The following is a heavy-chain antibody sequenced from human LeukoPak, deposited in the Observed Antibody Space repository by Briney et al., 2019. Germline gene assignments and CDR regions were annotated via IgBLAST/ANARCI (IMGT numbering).Heavy chain of an antibody. V-gene: IGHV3-74*01. CDR3: ARGGKLEPTALAA. CDR2: INLDVSTT. J-gene: IGHJ5*02. Sequence: PGGSLRLSCVAPGFAFRNSWMYWVCQGPGKGLVWLSRINLDVSTTTSADSVKSRSTISRDNATRMWSLHINSLRVENSALYYTARGGKLEPTALAAWGQGTLVVVSS. D-gene: IGHD2-21*02. CDR1: GFAFRNSW.